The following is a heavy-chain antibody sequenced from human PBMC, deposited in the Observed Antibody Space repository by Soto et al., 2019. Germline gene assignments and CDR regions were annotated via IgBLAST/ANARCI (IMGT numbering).Heavy chain of an antibody. CDR2: INAGNGNT. CDR3: ARDPGIAADGTRKGYYYYGMDV. J-gene: IGHJ6*02. V-gene: IGHV1-3*01. D-gene: IGHD6-13*01. CDR1: GYTFTSYA. Sequence: GASVKVSCKASGYTFTSYAMHWVRQAPGQRLEWMGWINAGNGNTKYSQKFQGRVTITRDTSASTAYMELSSLRSEDTAVYYCARDPGIAADGTRKGYYYYGMDVWGQGTTVTVSS.